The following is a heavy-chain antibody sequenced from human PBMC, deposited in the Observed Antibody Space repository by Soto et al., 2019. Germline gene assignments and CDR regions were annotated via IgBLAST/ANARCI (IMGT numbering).Heavy chain of an antibody. J-gene: IGHJ6*02. CDR1: GASISNGDYY. V-gene: IGHV4-31*03. CDR3: AREPLKYYAMDV. CDR2: IFYSGST. Sequence: QVQLQESGPGLVNPSQTLSLTCTVSGASISNGDYYWSWLRQHPGRGLEWIGFIFYSGSTYYNPSLKSRLIISVDTSKNPFSLNLSSVTAADTAVYYCAREPLKYYAMDVWGQGTTVAV.